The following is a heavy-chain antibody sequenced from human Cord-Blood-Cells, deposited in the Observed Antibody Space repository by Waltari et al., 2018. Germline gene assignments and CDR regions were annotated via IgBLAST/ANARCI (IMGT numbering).Heavy chain of an antibody. CDR2: IKQDGSEK. Sequence: EVQLVESGGGLVQPGGSLRLSCAASGFTFSSYWMSWVRQAPGKGLEWVANIKQDGSEKYYVDSVKGRFTISRDNAKNSLYLQMNSLRAEDTAVYYCARVGTYGSGSYYWYFDLWGRGTLVTVSS. D-gene: IGHD3-10*01. CDR1: GFTFSSYW. V-gene: IGHV3-7*01. J-gene: IGHJ2*01. CDR3: ARVGTYGSGSYYWYFDL.